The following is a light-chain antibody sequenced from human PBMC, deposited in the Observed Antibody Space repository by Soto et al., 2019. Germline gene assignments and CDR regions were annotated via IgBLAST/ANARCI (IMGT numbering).Light chain of an antibody. CDR2: DTS. CDR3: HQRKSWPRT. V-gene: IGKV3-11*01. J-gene: IGKJ1*01. Sequence: EIVLTQPPATLSSSPGERATLSCRASQTVSNKLAWYQHKPGQAPRLLIYDTSNRATGIPARFSGSGSGTDFTLTISSLEPEDFAVYYCHQRKSWPRTFGQGTKVDIK. CDR1: QTVSNK.